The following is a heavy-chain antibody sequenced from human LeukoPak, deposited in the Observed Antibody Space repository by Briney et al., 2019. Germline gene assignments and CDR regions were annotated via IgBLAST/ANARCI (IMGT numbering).Heavy chain of an antibody. D-gene: IGHD5-24*01. J-gene: IGHJ3*02. CDR3: ARGLKEMANEDI. Sequence: TSETLSLTCAVYGGSFSGYYWSWIRQPPGKGLEWIGEINHSGSTNYNPSLKSRVTISVDTSKNQFSLKLSSVTAADTAVYYCARGLKEMANEDIWGQGTMVTVSS. CDR2: INHSGST. V-gene: IGHV4-34*01. CDR1: GGSFSGYY.